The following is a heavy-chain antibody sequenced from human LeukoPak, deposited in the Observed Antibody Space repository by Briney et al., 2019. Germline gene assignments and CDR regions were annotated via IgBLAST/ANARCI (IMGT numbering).Heavy chain of an antibody. V-gene: IGHV3-30*02. D-gene: IGHD6-6*01. CDR2: IRYDGSNK. J-gene: IGHJ4*02. Sequence: PGGSLRLSCAASGFTFSSYGMHWVRQAPGKGLEWVAFIRYDGSNKYYADSVKGRFTISGDNSKNTLYLQMNSLRAEDTAVYYCAKDLSEYSSLYYFDYWGQGTLVTVSS. CDR1: GFTFSSYG. CDR3: AKDLSEYSSLYYFDY.